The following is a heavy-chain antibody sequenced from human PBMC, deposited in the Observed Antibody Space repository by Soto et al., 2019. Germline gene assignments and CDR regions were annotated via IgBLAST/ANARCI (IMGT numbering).Heavy chain of an antibody. Sequence: PGESLKISCKGSGYSFTSYWISWVRQMPGKGLEWMGRIDPSDSYTNYSPSFQGHVTISADKSISTAYLQWSSLKASDTAMYYCASHGPMIVVVSQTDAFDIWGQGTMVTVSS. D-gene: IGHD3-22*01. J-gene: IGHJ3*02. CDR3: ASHGPMIVVVSQTDAFDI. CDR1: GYSFTSYW. CDR2: IDPSDSYT. V-gene: IGHV5-10-1*01.